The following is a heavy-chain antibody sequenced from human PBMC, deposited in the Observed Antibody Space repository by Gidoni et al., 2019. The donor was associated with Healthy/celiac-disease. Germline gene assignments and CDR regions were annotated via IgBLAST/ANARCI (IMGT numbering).Heavy chain of an antibody. D-gene: IGHD2-2*02. Sequence: QVQLQESGPGLVKPSQTLSLTCTVSGGSISSGGYYWSWIRQHPGKGLEWIGYIYYSGSTYYNPSLKSRVTISVDTSKNQFSLKLSSVTAADTAVYYCARDRSVHIVVVPAAIPVGDYYYYYGMDVWGQGTTVTVSS. V-gene: IGHV4-31*03. J-gene: IGHJ6*02. CDR3: ARDRSVHIVVVPAAIPVGDYYYYYGMDV. CDR1: GGSISSGGYY. CDR2: IYYSGST.